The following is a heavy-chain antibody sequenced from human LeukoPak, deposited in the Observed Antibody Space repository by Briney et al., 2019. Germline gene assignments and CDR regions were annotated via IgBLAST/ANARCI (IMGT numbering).Heavy chain of an antibody. Sequence: ASVKVSCKASGYTFTGYYMHWVRQAPGQGLEWMGRINPNSGGTNYAQKFQGRATMTRDTSISTAYMELSRLRSDDTAVYYCARDRAAAPRTNAFDIWGQGTMVTVSS. CDR2: INPNSGGT. J-gene: IGHJ3*02. CDR3: ARDRAAAPRTNAFDI. V-gene: IGHV1-2*06. CDR1: GYTFTGYY. D-gene: IGHD2-8*01.